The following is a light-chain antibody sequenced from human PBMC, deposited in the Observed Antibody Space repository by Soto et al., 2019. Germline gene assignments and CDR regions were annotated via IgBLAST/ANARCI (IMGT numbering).Light chain of an antibody. CDR3: QQTSISPLT. J-gene: IGKJ4*01. V-gene: IGKV3-20*01. CDR2: DAS. Sequence: EIVLTQSPGTLSLSPGERATLSCRASQSVPKNFLAWYQQNPGQAPRLLIHDASSRANGIPDRFSGSGSGTYFTLTISRLEPEEFALYYCQQTSISPLTFGGGTKVEIK. CDR1: QSVPKNF.